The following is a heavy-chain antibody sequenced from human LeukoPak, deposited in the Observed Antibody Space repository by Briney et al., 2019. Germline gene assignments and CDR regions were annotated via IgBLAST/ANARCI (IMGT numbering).Heavy chain of an antibody. Sequence: SETLSVTCAVYGGSFSGYYWSWIRQPPGKGLEWIGEINHSGSTNYNPSLKSRVTISVDTSKNQFSLKLSSVTAADTAVYYCARGRGSSSWYSDYWGQGTLVTVSS. CDR1: GGSFSGYY. D-gene: IGHD6-13*01. CDR3: ARGRGSSSWYSDY. V-gene: IGHV4-34*01. CDR2: INHSGST. J-gene: IGHJ4*02.